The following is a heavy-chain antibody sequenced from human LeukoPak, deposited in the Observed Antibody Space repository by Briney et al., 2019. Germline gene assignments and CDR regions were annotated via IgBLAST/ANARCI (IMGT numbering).Heavy chain of an antibody. CDR1: VFTFDDYG. CDR2: INWNGGST. V-gene: IGHV3-20*04. D-gene: IGHD3-10*01. Sequence: GGSLRLSCAASVFTFDDYGMSWVRQAPGKGLEWVSVINWNGGSTGYADSVKGRFTISRDNGKSTIYLQMNSLRVDDTAIYYCAKAATYFYGSVTYDWFESWGQGTLVTVSS. J-gene: IGHJ5*01. CDR3: AKAATYFYGSVTYDWFES.